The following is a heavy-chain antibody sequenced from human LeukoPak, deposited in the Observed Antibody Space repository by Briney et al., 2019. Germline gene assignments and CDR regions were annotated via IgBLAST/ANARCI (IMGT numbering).Heavy chain of an antibody. Sequence: SVNVSWKASGGTFSSYAISWVRQAPEQGLEWMGGIIPIFGTANYAQKSQGRVTITADKSTSTAYMELSSLRSEDTAVYYCARKRGSGTLDYSYSYGMDVWGKGTTVTVSS. CDR1: GGTFSSYA. CDR3: ARKRGSGTLDYSYSYGMDV. V-gene: IGHV1-69*06. CDR2: IIPIFGTA. J-gene: IGHJ6*04. D-gene: IGHD6-25*01.